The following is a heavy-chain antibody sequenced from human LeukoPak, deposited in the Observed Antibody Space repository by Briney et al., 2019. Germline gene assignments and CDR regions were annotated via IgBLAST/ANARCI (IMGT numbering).Heavy chain of an antibody. Sequence: SETLSLTCTVSGGSISSYYWSWIRQPPGKGLEWIGYIYHDGSTYYKPSLQSRLTISVDTSKNQFSLKVSSVTAADTAVYYCAREVTGDAFDIWGQGTMVTVSS. CDR3: AREVTGDAFDI. V-gene: IGHV4-59*12. CDR1: GGSISSYY. J-gene: IGHJ3*02. D-gene: IGHD1-1*01. CDR2: IYHDGST.